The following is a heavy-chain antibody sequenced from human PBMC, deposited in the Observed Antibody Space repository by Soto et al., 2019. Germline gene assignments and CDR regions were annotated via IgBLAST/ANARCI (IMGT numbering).Heavy chain of an antibody. CDR1: GGSISSYY. CDR2: IYYSGST. J-gene: IGHJ4*02. V-gene: IGHV4-59*01. Sequence: SETLSLTCTVSGGSISSYYWSWIRQPPGKGLEWIGYIYYSGSTNYNPSLKSRVTISVDTSKNQFSLKLSSVTAADTAVYYCARDMDTAMGYDYWGQGTLVTVSS. D-gene: IGHD5-18*01. CDR3: ARDMDTAMGYDY.